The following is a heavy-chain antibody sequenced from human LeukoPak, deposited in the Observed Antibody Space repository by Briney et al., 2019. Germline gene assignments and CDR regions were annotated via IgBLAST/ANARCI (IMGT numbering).Heavy chain of an antibody. CDR2: ISNSSSYI. Sequence: GGSLRLSCAASGFTFSSYSMNWVRQAPGKGLEWVSSISNSSSYIYYADSVKGRFTISRDNAKDSLYLQMNSLRAEDTAVYYCARDLPARVGAFDYWGQGPLVTVSS. CDR1: GFTFSSYS. J-gene: IGHJ4*02. V-gene: IGHV3-21*01. D-gene: IGHD1-26*01. CDR3: ARDLPARVGAFDY.